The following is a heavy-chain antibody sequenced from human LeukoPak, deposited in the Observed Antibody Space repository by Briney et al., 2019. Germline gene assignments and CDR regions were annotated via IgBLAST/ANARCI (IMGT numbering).Heavy chain of an antibody. J-gene: IGHJ4*02. Sequence: ASVKVSCKASGYTFTSYYMHWVRQPPGQGLEWMGIINPSGGSTSYAQKFQGRVIMTRDTSTCTVYMELSSLRSEDTAVYYCASELSRGDEGFDYWGQGTLVTVSS. CDR3: ASELSRGDEGFDY. D-gene: IGHD3-10*01. CDR1: GYTFTSYY. CDR2: INPSGGST. V-gene: IGHV1-46*01.